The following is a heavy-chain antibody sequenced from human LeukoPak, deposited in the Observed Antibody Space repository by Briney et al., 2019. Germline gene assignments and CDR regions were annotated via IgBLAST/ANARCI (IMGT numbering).Heavy chain of an antibody. Sequence: SETLSLTCAVYGGSFSGYYWSWICQPPGKGLEWIGEINHSGSTNYNPSLKSRATISVDTSKNQFSLKLSSVTAADTAVYYCARGGVVVVAATFDYWGQGTLVTVSS. CDR1: GGSFSGYY. CDR3: ARGGVVVVAATFDY. D-gene: IGHD2-15*01. J-gene: IGHJ4*02. CDR2: INHSGST. V-gene: IGHV4-34*01.